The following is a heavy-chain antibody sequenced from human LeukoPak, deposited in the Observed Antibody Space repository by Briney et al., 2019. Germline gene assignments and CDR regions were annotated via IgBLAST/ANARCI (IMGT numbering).Heavy chain of an antibody. Sequence: PGGSLRLSCAASGFTFTSFWMSWVRQAPGKGLEWVANIKQDGSEKYYVDSVKGRFTFSRDNAKNSLYLQMNSLRVEDTAVYYCARNRDWAFDYWGQGSLVTVSS. J-gene: IGHJ4*02. V-gene: IGHV3-7*02. CDR1: GFTFTSFW. CDR2: IKQDGSEK. CDR3: ARNRDWAFDY. D-gene: IGHD2-21*02.